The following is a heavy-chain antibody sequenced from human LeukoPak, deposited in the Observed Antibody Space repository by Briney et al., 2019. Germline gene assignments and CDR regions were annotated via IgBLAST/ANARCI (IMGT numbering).Heavy chain of an antibody. CDR2: INPHSGGT. D-gene: IGHD2-2*01. J-gene: IGHJ4*02. V-gene: IGHV1-2*02. CDR1: GYTFTCYF. CDR3: ARENIGYCSSTSCPNFDY. Sequence: ASVKVSCKASGYTFTCYFIHWVRQAPGQGLEWMGWINPHSGGTNYAQNFQGRVTMTRDTSISTAYMELSRLRSDDTAVYYCARENIGYCSSTSCPNFDYWGQGTLVTVSS.